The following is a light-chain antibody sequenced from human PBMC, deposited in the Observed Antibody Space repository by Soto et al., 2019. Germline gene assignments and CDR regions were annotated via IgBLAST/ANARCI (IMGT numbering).Light chain of an antibody. Sequence: EIVLTQSPGTLSLSPGERATLSCRASQSVSSSYLAWYQQKPGQAPRLLIYGASSRATGIPDRFSGSGSGTDFNLTSSRLGPEDCGVYSFQHDGSSLMYTFVQVTKL. CDR3: QHDGSSLMYT. CDR2: GAS. CDR1: QSVSSSY. J-gene: IGKJ2*01. V-gene: IGKV3-20*01.